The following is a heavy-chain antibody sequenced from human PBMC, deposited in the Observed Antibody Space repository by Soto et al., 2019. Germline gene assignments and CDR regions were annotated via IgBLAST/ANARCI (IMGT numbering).Heavy chain of an antibody. CDR1: GFTFSSCA. D-gene: IGHD2-15*01. Sequence: EVQLLESGGGLVQPGGSLRLSCAASGFTFSSCAMSWVRQAPGRGLEWVSAIGGGGGSTYYADSVQGRFTISRDNSKNTLYLQMNSLRAEDTAVYYCAKQAIVVVVAATDWYFDLWGRGILVTVSS. CDR2: IGGGGGST. CDR3: AKQAIVVVVAATDWYFDL. J-gene: IGHJ2*01. V-gene: IGHV3-23*01.